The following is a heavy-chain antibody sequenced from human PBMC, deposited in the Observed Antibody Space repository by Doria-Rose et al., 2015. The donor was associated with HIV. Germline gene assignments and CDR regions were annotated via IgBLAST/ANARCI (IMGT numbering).Heavy chain of an antibody. D-gene: IGHD3-10*01. CDR3: ARARNYGFPHFFDF. CDR1: GDSISSGDSF. V-gene: IGHV4-30-4*01. J-gene: IGHJ4*02. CDR2: ISSSGTT. Sequence: QVQLQESGLGLVRPSQTLSLTCTVSGDSISSGDSFWSWIRQPPGKGPEWIGYISSSGTTYYYPSLSGRLTISLDASKNQFSLNLNSVTAADTAVYYCARARNYGFPHFFDFWGQGTLVTVSS.